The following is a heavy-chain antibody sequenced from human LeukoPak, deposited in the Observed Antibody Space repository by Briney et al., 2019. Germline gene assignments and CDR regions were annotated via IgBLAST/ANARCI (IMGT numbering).Heavy chain of an antibody. CDR3: ARDPSEKECGGDCYTYYFDY. CDR1: GFTSSSYA. V-gene: IGHV3-20*04. J-gene: IGHJ4*02. CDR2: INWNGGST. Sequence: RAGGSLRLSCAASGFTSSSYAMSWVRQAPGKGLEWVSGINWNGGSTGYADSVKGRFTISRDNAKNSLYLQMNSLRAEYTALYYCARDPSEKECGGDCYTYYFDYWGQGTLVTVSS. D-gene: IGHD2-21*02.